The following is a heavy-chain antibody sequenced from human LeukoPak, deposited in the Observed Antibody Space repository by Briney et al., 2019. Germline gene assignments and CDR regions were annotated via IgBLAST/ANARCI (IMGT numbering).Heavy chain of an antibody. Sequence: GGSLRLSCAASGFTVSSNYMSWVRQAPGKGLEWVSVIYSGGSTYYADSVKGRFTISRDNSKNTLYLQMNSLRAEDTAVYYCARDGYSYGRYYYYGMDVWGQGTTVTVSS. CDR3: ARDGYSYGRYYYYGMDV. V-gene: IGHV3-53*01. J-gene: IGHJ6*02. CDR1: GFTVSSNY. D-gene: IGHD5-18*01. CDR2: IYSGGST.